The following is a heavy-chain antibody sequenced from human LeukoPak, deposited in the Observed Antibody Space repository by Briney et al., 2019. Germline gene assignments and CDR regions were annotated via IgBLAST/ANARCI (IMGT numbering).Heavy chain of an antibody. Sequence: PGGSLRLSCAASGFTFSSYGMHWVRQAPGKGLEWVAVISYDGSNKYYADSVKGRFTISRDNSKNTLYLQMNSLRAEDTAVYYCAKVEYSSSSPDYWGQGTLVTVSS. CDR3: AKVEYSSSSPDY. D-gene: IGHD6-6*01. CDR2: ISYDGSNK. V-gene: IGHV3-30*18. J-gene: IGHJ4*02. CDR1: GFTFSSYG.